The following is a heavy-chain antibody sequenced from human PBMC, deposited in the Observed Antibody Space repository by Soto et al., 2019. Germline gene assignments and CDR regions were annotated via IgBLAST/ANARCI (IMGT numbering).Heavy chain of an antibody. CDR2: IYYSGST. CDR3: ARLVGGYDFWRPSAYGMDV. D-gene: IGHD3-3*01. Sequence: PSETLSLTCTVSGGSISSSSYYWGWIRQPPGKGLEWIGSIYYSGSTYYNPSLKSRVTISVDTSKNQFSLKLSSVTAADTAVYYCARLVGGYDFWRPSAYGMDVWGQGTTVTVSS. J-gene: IGHJ6*02. V-gene: IGHV4-39*01. CDR1: GGSISSSSYY.